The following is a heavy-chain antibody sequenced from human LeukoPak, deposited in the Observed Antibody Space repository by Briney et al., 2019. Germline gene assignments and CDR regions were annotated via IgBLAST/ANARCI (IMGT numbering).Heavy chain of an antibody. Sequence: PSETLSLTCTVSDGSISSSSYYWGWIRQPPGKGLEWIGSIYYGSVFYSVSTYYNPSLKSRVTMSVDTSKNQFSLKLSSVTAADTAVYYCARVGGGSSGYYWFDYWGQGTLVTVSS. CDR1: DGSISSSSYY. V-gene: IGHV4-39*07. J-gene: IGHJ4*02. D-gene: IGHD3-22*01. CDR2: IYYGSVFYSVST. CDR3: ARVGGGSSGYYWFDY.